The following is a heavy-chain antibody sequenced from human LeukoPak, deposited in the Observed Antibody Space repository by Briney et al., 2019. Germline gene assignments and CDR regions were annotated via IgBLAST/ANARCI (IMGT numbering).Heavy chain of an antibody. J-gene: IGHJ3*02. V-gene: IGHV7-4-1*02. D-gene: IGHD1-1*01. CDR3: ARRVEGHAFDI. CDR1: GYTFTSYA. CDR2: INANTGNP. Sequence: ASVKVSCKASGYTFTSYAMNWVRQAPGQGLEWMGWINANTGNPTYAQGFTGRFVFSLDTSVSTAYLQVSSLKAEDTAVYYCARRVEGHAFDIWGQGTMVTVSS.